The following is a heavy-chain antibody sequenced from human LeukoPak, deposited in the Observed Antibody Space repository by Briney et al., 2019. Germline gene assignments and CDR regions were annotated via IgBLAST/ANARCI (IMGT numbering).Heavy chain of an antibody. D-gene: IGHD6-13*01. V-gene: IGHV3-30*02. CDR1: GFTFSSYG. CDR2: IRYDGSNK. CDR3: AKDFRGYSSSTSFDY. Sequence: GGSLRLSCAASGFTFSSYGMHWVRQAPGKGLEWVAFIRYDGSNKYYADSVKGRFTISRDNSKNTLYLQMNSLRAEDTAVYYCAKDFRGYSSSTSFDYWGQGALVTVSS. J-gene: IGHJ4*02.